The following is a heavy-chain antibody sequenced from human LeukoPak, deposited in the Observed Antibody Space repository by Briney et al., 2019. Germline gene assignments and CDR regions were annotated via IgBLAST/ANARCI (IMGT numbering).Heavy chain of an antibody. Sequence: PGGSLRLSCTASGFTFSSYAMSWVRQAPGKGLEWVATMGDSGALTHYADSVKGRFTISRDNSKNTLYLQMNSLSVDDTAIYYCAKDWYDYWGQGTLVTVSS. J-gene: IGHJ4*02. CDR1: GFTFSSYA. CDR3: AKDWYDY. CDR2: MGDSGALT. V-gene: IGHV3-23*01. D-gene: IGHD2-15*01.